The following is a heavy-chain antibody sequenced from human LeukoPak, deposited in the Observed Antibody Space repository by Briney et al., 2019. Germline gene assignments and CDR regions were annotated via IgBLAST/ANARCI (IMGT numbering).Heavy chain of an antibody. V-gene: IGHV4-39*01. D-gene: IGHD6-13*01. CDR3: ARRRVAAAGKGEGFDY. Sequence: SETLSLTCTVSGGSINSSGYYWGWIRQPPGKGLEWIGSHYYSGSIYYNPSLKSRVTISVDTSKNQFSLKLSSVTAAETAVYYCARRRVAAAGKGEGFDYWGQGTLVTVS. CDR2: HYYSGSI. J-gene: IGHJ4*02. CDR1: GGSINSSGYY.